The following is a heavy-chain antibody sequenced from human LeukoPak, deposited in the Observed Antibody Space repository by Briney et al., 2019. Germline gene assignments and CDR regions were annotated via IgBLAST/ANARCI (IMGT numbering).Heavy chain of an antibody. CDR1: GFTFDDYW. J-gene: IGHJ6*03. Sequence: GGSLRLSCGASGFTFDDYWMSWVRQAPGQGLEWVANINQDGSEKYYLDSAKGRFTISRDNAKNSLYLQMNSLRAEDTAVYYCARDPYSGSYGNYYYYFMDVWGKGTTVTISS. CDR3: ARDPYSGSYGNYYYYFMDV. V-gene: IGHV3-7*01. CDR2: INQDGSEK. D-gene: IGHD1-26*01.